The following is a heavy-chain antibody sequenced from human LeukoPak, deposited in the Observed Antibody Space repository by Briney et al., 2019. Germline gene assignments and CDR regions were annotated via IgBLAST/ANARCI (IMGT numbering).Heavy chain of an antibody. D-gene: IGHD2-21*02. V-gene: IGHV4-39*01. CDR1: GGSISSSSYY. CDR2: IYYSGST. J-gene: IGHJ4*02. CDR3: AALTYCGGDCYPAFFDY. Sequence: SETLSLTCTVSGGSISSSSYYWGWIRQPPGKGLEWIGSIYYSGSTYYNPSLKSRATISVDTSKNQFHLKLSSVTAADTGVYYCAALTYCGGDCYPAFFDYWGQGTLVTVSS.